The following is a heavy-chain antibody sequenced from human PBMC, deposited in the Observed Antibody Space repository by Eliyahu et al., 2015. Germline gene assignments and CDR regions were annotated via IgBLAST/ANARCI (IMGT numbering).Heavy chain of an antibody. CDR3: AKDIHYDSSGSKAFDY. CDR1: GFTFXDYA. V-gene: IGHV3-9*01. J-gene: IGHJ4*02. CDR2: ISWNSGTV. D-gene: IGHD3-22*01. Sequence: EVQLVESGGGLVQXGRSLRLXCAASGFTFXDYAMHWVXQAPGKGLEWVSGISWNSGTVGYADSVKXRFTISRDNAKNSLYLQMNSPRTEDTALYYCAKDIHYDSSGSKAFDYWGQGTLVTVSS.